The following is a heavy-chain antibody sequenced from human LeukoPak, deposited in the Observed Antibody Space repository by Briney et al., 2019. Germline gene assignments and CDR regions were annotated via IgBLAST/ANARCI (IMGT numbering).Heavy chain of an antibody. CDR2: INPSGGST. CDR3: ARGGKKQLEDY. D-gene: IGHD6-6*01. CDR1: GYTFTSYG. J-gene: IGHJ4*02. Sequence: ASVKVSCKASGYTFTSYGISWVRQAPGQGLEWMGIINPSGGSTSYAQKFQGRVTMTRDTSTSTVYMELSSLRSEDTAVYYCARGGKKQLEDYWGQGTLVTVSS. V-gene: IGHV1-46*01.